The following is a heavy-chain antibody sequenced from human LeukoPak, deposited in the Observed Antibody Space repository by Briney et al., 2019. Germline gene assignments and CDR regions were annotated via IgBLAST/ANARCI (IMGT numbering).Heavy chain of an antibody. CDR1: GGSISSSSYY. CDR2: IYYSGST. V-gene: IGHV4-39*07. J-gene: IGHJ3*02. D-gene: IGHD3-9*01. CDR3: ARDKAWDYDILSGAFDI. Sequence: SETLSLTCTVSGGSISSSSYYWGWIRQPPGTGLEWIGSIYYSGSTYYNPSLKSRVTISVDTSKNQFSLKLSSVTAADTAVYYCARDKAWDYDILSGAFDIWGQGTMVTVSS.